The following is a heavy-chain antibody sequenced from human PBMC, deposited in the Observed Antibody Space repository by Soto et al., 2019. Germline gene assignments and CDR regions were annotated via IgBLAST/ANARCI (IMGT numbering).Heavy chain of an antibody. J-gene: IGHJ1*01. CDR2: INPNSGGT. CDR1: GYTFTGYY. D-gene: IGHD6-13*01. CDR3: AREVNTAAAGSNEYFQH. V-gene: IGHV1-2*02. Sequence: QVQLVQSGAEVKKPGASVKVSCKASGYTFTGYYMHWVRQAPGQGLERMGWINPNSGGTNYAQKFQGRATMTRDTSIRKAYMEMSRLRSDDTAVYYCAREVNTAAAGSNEYFQHWGQGTLVTVSS.